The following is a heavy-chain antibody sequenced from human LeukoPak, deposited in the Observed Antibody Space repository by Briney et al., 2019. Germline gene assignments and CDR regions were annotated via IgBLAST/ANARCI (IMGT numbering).Heavy chain of an antibody. D-gene: IGHD3-16*01. CDR1: GFTFSRYW. V-gene: IGHV3-74*01. CDR2: INSDGSST. CDR3: ASQSFGRFDP. Sequence: GGSLRLSCAASGFTFSRYWMHWVRQAPGKGLVRVSRINSDGSSTINADSVKGRFTISRDNAKNSLYLQMNSLRAEDTAVYYCASQSFGRFDPWGQGTRVTVPS. J-gene: IGHJ5*02.